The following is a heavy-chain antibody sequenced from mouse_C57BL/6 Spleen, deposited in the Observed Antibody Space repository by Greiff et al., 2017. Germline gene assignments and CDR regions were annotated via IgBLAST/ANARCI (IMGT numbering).Heavy chain of an antibody. CDR1: GFNIKDDY. V-gene: IGHV14-4*01. CDR2: IDPENGDT. Sequence: EVKLQESGAALVRPGASVKLSCTASGFNIKDDYMHWVKQRPEQGLEWIGWIDPENGDTEYASKFQGKATITADTSSNTAYLQLSSQTSEDTAVYYCTTNSWFAYWGQGTLVTVSA. J-gene: IGHJ3*01. CDR3: TTNSWFAY.